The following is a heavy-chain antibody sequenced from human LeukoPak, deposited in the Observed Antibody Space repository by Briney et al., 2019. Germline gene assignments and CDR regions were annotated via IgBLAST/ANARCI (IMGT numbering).Heavy chain of an antibody. J-gene: IGHJ5*02. V-gene: IGHV1-18*01. CDR1: GYTFTNCG. CDR3: ARGGHRRYSYTSGSAFAP. CDR2: ISAYNGNT. Sequence: ASVKVSCKASGYTFTNCGKSWVRQAPGQGLEWMGWISAYNGNTHSAQHLQGRVTMTTDTSTRTAYMELKSLRSDDTAVYYCARGGHRRYSYTSGSAFAPWGQGTLVTVSS. D-gene: IGHD3-10*01.